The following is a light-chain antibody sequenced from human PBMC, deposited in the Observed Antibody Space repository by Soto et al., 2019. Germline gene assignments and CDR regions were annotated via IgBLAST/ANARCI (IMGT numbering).Light chain of an antibody. Sequence: DIQMTQSPSTLSASVGDRVAITCRASQSVSGWLAWYQQKPGKVPKLLIYQASTLEDGVPSRFSGSGSETKFTLTDSSLHSDDSATYYCQHYNVHSYTCG. V-gene: IGKV1-5*03. CDR1: QSVSGW. CDR2: QAS. J-gene: IGKJ2*01. CDR3: QHYNVHSYT.